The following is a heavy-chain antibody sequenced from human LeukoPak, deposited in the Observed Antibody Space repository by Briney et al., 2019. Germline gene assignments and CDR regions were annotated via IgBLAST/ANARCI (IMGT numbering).Heavy chain of an antibody. CDR1: GFTLSSYA. J-gene: IGHJ4*02. D-gene: IGHD3-10*01. CDR2: IGDSGATT. CDR3: ASFHYYGSGAYYLTY. V-gene: IGHV3-23*01. Sequence: GGSLRLSCAASGFTLSSYAMTWVRQAPGKGLEWVSDIGDSGATTYYADSVKGRFTISRDNSKNTLYLQMSSLRAEDTAVYFCASFHYYGSGAYYLTYWGQGTLVTISS.